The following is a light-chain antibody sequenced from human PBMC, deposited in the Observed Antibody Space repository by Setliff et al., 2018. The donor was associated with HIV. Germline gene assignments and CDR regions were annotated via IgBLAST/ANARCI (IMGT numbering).Light chain of an antibody. V-gene: IGLV2-14*01. CDR3: SSYTDYNTYV. Sequence: QSVLTQPASVSGSPGQSITISCTGTSSDIGGYSYVSWYQQHPGKVPKLMIYEVNNRPSGVSNRFSGSKSGNTASLTISGLQAEDEADYYCSSYTDYNTYVFGTGTKVTVL. J-gene: IGLJ1*01. CDR2: EVN. CDR1: SSDIGGYSY.